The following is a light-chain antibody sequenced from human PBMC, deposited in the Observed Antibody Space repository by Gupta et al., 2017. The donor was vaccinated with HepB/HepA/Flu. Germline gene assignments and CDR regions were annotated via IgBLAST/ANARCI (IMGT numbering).Light chain of an antibody. J-gene: IGKJ1*01. V-gene: IGKV3-20*01. CDR3: QHYGTGA. Sequence: DILLTQSPGTLSLSPGERATLSRRASQSVANSYVAWYQQRPGQAPRLLIYGGSTRATDIQDRFSGSGSGTDFTLASNRLEPEDFAVYFCQHYGTGAFGQGTKVDI. CDR2: GGS. CDR1: QSVANSY.